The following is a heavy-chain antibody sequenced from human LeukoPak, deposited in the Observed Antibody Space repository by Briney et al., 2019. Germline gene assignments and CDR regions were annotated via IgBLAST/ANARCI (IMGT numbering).Heavy chain of an antibody. J-gene: IGHJ4*02. CDR1: GGSISSSSYY. Sequence: PSETLSLTCTVSGGSISSSSYYWGWIRQPPGKGLEWIGSIYYSGSTYYNPSLKSRVTISVDTSKNQFSLKLSSVTAADTAVYYCARDRVVYYDSSGSLDYWGQGTLVTVSS. CDR2: IYYSGST. CDR3: ARDRVVYYDSSGSLDY. D-gene: IGHD3-22*01. V-gene: IGHV4-39*07.